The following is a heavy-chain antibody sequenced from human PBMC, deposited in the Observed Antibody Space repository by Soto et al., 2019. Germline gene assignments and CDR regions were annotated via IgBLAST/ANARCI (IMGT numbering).Heavy chain of an antibody. CDR1: GYTFTTNY. V-gene: IGHV1-46*01. CDR2: INPNGGST. Sequence: QVQLVQSGAEVKRPGASVKVSCKASGYTFTTNYMHWVRQAPGQGLEWLGIINPNGGSTTYAQKFQGRVTMTRDTSTSTGYLELSSLRSEHTAVYYCARAGYCSGGTCFHGNGDYWGKGTLVSVSA. CDR3: ARAGYCSGGTCFHGNGDY. J-gene: IGHJ4*02. D-gene: IGHD2-15*01.